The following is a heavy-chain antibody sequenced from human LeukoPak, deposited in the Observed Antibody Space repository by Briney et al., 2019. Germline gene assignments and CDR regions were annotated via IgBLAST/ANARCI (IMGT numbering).Heavy chain of an antibody. Sequence: GGSLRLSCAASGFTFSTSWMSWVRQAPGKGLEWVANIKQDGSEKYYVDSVKGRFTISRDNAEDSLSLQMNSLRAEDTAVYYCARGLRWKDYWGQGTLVTVSS. J-gene: IGHJ4*02. D-gene: IGHD5/OR15-5a*01. CDR1: GFTFSTSW. CDR3: ARGLRWKDY. CDR2: IKQDGSEK. V-gene: IGHV3-7*04.